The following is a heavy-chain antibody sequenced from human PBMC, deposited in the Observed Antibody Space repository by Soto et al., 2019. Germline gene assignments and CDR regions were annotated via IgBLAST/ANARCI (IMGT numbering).Heavy chain of an antibody. Sequence: QVQLVQSGAEVKKPGSSVKVSCKASGGTFSSYAISWVRQAPGQGLEWMGGIIPIFGTANYAQKFQGRVTITADESTSTAYMELSSLRSEDTAVYHCARVERGYYDSSGPTNWFDPWGQGTLVTVSS. CDR2: IIPIFGTA. D-gene: IGHD3-22*01. CDR3: ARVERGYYDSSGPTNWFDP. V-gene: IGHV1-69*01. CDR1: GGTFSSYA. J-gene: IGHJ5*02.